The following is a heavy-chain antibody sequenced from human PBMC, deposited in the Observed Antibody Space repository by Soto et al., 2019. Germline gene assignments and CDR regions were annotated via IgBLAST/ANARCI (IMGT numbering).Heavy chain of an antibody. V-gene: IGHV3-23*01. CDR1: GFTFSSCA. Sequence: GGSLRLSCAASGFTFSSCAMSWVRQAPGKGLEWVSAISGSGGSTYYADSVKGRFTISRDNSKNTLYLQMNSLRAEDTAVYYCAKGTERITMIVVALFDYWGQGTLVTVSS. CDR3: AKGTERITMIVVALFDY. D-gene: IGHD3-22*01. J-gene: IGHJ4*02. CDR2: ISGSGGST.